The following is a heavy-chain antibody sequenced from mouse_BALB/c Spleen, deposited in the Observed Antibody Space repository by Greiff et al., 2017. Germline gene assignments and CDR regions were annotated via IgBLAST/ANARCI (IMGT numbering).Heavy chain of an antibody. Sequence: VQLKESGGGLVQPGGSRKLSCAASGFTFSSFGMHWVRQAPEKGLEWVAYISSGSSTIYYADTVKGRFTISRDNPKNTLFLQMTSLRSEDTAMYYCAKFYYGSSYGAMDYWGQGTSVTVSS. CDR1: GFTFSSFG. V-gene: IGHV5-17*02. J-gene: IGHJ4*01. CDR2: ISSGSSTI. CDR3: AKFYYGSSYGAMDY. D-gene: IGHD1-1*01.